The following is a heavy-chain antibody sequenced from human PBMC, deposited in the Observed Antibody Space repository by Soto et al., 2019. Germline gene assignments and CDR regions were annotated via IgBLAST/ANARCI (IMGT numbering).Heavy chain of an antibody. J-gene: IGHJ5*02. CDR1: GFTFSSYG. V-gene: IGHV3-33*01. CDR3: ARDARQQLLSRWFDP. CDR2: IWYDGSNK. D-gene: IGHD6-13*01. Sequence: GGSLRLSCAASGFTFSSYGMHWVRQAPGKGLEWVAVIWYDGSNKYYADSVKGRFTISRDNSKNTLYLQMNSLRAEDTAVYYCARDARQQLLSRWFDPWGQGTLVTVSS.